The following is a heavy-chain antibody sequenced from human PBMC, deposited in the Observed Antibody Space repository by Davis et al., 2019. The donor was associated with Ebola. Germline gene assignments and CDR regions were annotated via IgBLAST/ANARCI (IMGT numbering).Heavy chain of an antibody. D-gene: IGHD3-22*01. CDR1: GFTFSSYW. V-gene: IGHV3-7*04. J-gene: IGHJ4*02. CDR2: IKQDGSEK. CDR3: ARAGYDSSGYHDFDY. Sequence: ESLKISCAASGFTFSSYWMSWVRQTPGKGLEWVANIKQDGSEKYYVDSVKGRFTISRDNAKNSLYLQMNSLRAEDTAVYYCARAGYDSSGYHDFDYWGQGTLVTVSS.